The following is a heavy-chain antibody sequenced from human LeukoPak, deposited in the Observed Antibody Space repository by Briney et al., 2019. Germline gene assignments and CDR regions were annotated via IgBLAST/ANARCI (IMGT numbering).Heavy chain of an antibody. D-gene: IGHD2-2*01. Sequence: GGSLRLSCAASGFSFSSYAMHWVRQAPGKGLEWVSMISYDGSNTYYADSVKGRSTISRDNSKNTLYLQMNSLRAEDTAVYYCATDIVVVGDYYYGMDVWGQGTTVTVSS. CDR3: ATDIVVVGDYYYGMDV. CDR1: GFSFSSYA. CDR2: ISYDGSNT. V-gene: IGHV3-30-3*01. J-gene: IGHJ6*02.